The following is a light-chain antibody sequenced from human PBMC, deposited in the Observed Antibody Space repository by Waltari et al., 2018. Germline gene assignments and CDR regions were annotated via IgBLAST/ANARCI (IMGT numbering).Light chain of an antibody. CDR1: SSDVGRYKL. CDR2: AYS. J-gene: IGLJ2*01. Sequence: QSALTQPASVSGSPGQSITISCTGTSSDVGRYKLVSGYQPHPGKAPRLMIYAYSNPPSGSSQRFSGSKSGHTASLTLSGLQAEDEAAYYCCSYAGSSTVKFGEGTYLTVL. CDR3: CSYAGSSTVK. V-gene: IGLV2-23*01.